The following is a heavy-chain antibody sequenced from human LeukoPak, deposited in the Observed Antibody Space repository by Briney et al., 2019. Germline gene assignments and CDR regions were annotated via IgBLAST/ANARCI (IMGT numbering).Heavy chain of an antibody. CDR2: INHSGST. Sequence: SETLSLTCAVYGGSFSGYYWSWIRQPPGKGLEWIGEINHSGSTNYNPSLKSRVTISVDTSKSQFSLKLSSVTAADTAVYYCASITIAAAGRSDYWGQGTLVTVSS. CDR1: GGSFSGYY. V-gene: IGHV4-34*01. J-gene: IGHJ4*02. D-gene: IGHD6-13*01. CDR3: ASITIAAAGRSDY.